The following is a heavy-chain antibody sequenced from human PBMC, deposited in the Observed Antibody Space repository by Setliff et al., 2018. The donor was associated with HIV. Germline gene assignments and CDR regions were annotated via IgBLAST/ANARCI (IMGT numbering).Heavy chain of an antibody. V-gene: IGHV4-34*01. Sequence: ETLSLTCAVYGGSFSGYYWSWIRQPPGKGLEWIGEVNHSGSTNYNPSLKSRVTISVDTSKNQFSLKLSSVTAADTAVYYCARGELLYYYYYGMDVWGQGTTVTVS. D-gene: IGHD1-26*01. CDR3: ARGELLYYYYYGMDV. CDR1: GGSFSGYY. J-gene: IGHJ6*02. CDR2: VNHSGST.